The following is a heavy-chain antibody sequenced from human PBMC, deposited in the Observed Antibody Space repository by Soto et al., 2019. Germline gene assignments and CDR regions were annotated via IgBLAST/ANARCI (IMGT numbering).Heavy chain of an antibody. D-gene: IGHD5-12*01. CDR2: IHYSGST. CDR1: GDSISRSDNY. V-gene: IGHV4-39*01. J-gene: IGHJ4*02. Sequence: QLQLQESGPGLVKPSDTLSLTCVSGDSISRSDNYWAWIRQPPGKGREWMGTIHYSGSTYYNPSLKSRVIISVETSKNQFSLKLSSVTAADTAVYYFASLHSAYAFDLDYWGQGALVIVSS. CDR3: ASLHSAYAFDLDY.